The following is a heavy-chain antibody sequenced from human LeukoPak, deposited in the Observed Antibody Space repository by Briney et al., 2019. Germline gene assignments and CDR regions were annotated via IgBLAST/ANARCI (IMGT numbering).Heavy chain of an antibody. CDR1: GFTFSSYA. CDR3: AKAHPLGSSWYYGFQH. Sequence: GGSLRLSCAASGFTFSSYAMSWVRQAPGKGLEWVSAISGSGGSTYYADSVKGRFTISRDNSKNTLYLQMNSLRAEDTAVYYCAKAHPLGSSWYYGFQHWGQGTLVTVSS. CDR2: ISGSGGST. D-gene: IGHD6-13*01. J-gene: IGHJ1*01. V-gene: IGHV3-23*01.